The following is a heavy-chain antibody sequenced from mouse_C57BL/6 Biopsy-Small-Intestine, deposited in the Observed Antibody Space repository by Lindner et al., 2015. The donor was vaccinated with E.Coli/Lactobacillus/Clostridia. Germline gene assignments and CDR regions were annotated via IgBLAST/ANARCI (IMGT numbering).Heavy chain of an antibody. V-gene: IGHV1-20*01. CDR1: GYTFTDYY. J-gene: IGHJ1*03. D-gene: IGHD2-2*01. CDR3: ARRYYGYDREYFDV. Sequence: VQLQESGPELVKPGASVKISCKASGYTFTDYYMNWVRQSHGKSLEWIGRIYPYNGDTFYNQKFKGKATLTVDKSSSTAHMELRSLTSEDSAVYYCARRYYGYDREYFDVWGTGTTVTVSS. CDR2: IYPYNGDT.